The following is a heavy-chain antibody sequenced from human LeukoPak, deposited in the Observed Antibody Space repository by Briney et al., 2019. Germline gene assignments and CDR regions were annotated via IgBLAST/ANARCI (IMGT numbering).Heavy chain of an antibody. CDR1: GFTFSTYA. J-gene: IGHJ1*01. V-gene: IGHV3-33*01. CDR3: AREGDSRWGELSP. D-gene: IGHD3-16*02. Sequence: PGRSLRLSCAASGFTFSTYAIHWVRQAPGKGLEWVADIWYDGSEQYYADSVKGRFIISRDNSKSTSDLQMNSLRAEDTAVYYCAREGDSRWGELSPWGQGTLVTVSA. CDR2: IWYDGSEQ.